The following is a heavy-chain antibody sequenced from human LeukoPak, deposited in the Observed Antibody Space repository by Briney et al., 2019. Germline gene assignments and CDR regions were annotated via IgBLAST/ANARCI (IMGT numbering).Heavy chain of an antibody. D-gene: IGHD3-10*01. CDR2: IIPIFGTA. V-gene: IGHV1-69*13. J-gene: IGHJ5*02. CDR3: AREGRRGGSGSYYRDLVT. CDR1: GGTFSSYA. Sequence: SVKVSCKASGGTFSSYAISWVRQAPGQGLEWMGVIIPIFGTANYAQKFQGRVTITADESTSTAYMELSSLRSEDTAVYYCAREGRRGGSGSYYRDLVTWGQGTPVTVSS.